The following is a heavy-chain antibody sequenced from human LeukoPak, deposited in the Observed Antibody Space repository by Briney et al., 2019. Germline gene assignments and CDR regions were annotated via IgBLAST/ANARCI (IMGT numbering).Heavy chain of an antibody. Sequence: GGSLRLSCAASGFTVSSNYMSWVRQAPGKGLEWVSVIYSGGSTYYADSVKGRFTNSRDNSKNTLYLQMNSLRAEDTAVYYCARGRGYYYDSSGYALDYWGQGTLVTVSS. V-gene: IGHV3-66*01. CDR3: ARGRGYYYDSSGYALDY. CDR1: GFTVSSNY. J-gene: IGHJ4*02. CDR2: IYSGGST. D-gene: IGHD3-22*01.